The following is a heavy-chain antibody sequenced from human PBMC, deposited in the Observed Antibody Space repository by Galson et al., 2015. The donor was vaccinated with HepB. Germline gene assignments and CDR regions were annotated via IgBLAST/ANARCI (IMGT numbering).Heavy chain of an antibody. CDR2: ISAYNGNT. J-gene: IGHJ6*02. V-gene: IGHV1-18*01. Sequence: SVKVSCKASGYTFTSYGISWVRQAPGQGLEWMGWISAYNGNTNYAQKLQGRVTMTTDTSTSTAYMGLRSLRSDDTAVYYCARDPGWDEGPYYYYGMDVWGQGTTVTVSS. D-gene: IGHD1-26*01. CDR1: GYTFTSYG. CDR3: ARDPGWDEGPYYYYGMDV.